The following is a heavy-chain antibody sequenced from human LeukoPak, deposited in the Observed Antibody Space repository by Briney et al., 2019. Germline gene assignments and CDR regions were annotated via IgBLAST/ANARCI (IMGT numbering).Heavy chain of an antibody. V-gene: IGHV3-11*01. D-gene: IGHD3-10*01. CDR2: ISSSGSTI. Sequence: GGSLRLSCAASGFTFSDYYMSWIRQAPGKGLEWVSYISSSGSTIYYPDSVKGRFTISRDNAKNSLYLQMNSLRAEDTAVYYCARDYYGSGSYYKDYYYGMDVWGQGTTVTVSS. CDR3: ARDYYGSGSYYKDYYYGMDV. CDR1: GFTFSDYY. J-gene: IGHJ6*02.